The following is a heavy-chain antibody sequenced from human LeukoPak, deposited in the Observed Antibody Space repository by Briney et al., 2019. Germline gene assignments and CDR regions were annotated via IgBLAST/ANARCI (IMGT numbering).Heavy chain of an antibody. CDR1: GFTFSSYA. Sequence: GGSLRLSCAASGFTFSSYAMSWVRQAPGKGLEWVSYISGGSYIYYADSVKGRFTVSRDNAKNSLFLQMNSLRADDSAIYYCAKESPYSSNRLYYFDYWGQGTLVTVSS. CDR3: AKESPYSSNRLYYFDY. D-gene: IGHD2-21*01. V-gene: IGHV3-21*05. CDR2: ISGGSYI. J-gene: IGHJ4*02.